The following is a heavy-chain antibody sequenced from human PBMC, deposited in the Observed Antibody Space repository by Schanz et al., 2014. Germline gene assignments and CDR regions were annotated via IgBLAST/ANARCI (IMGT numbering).Heavy chain of an antibody. J-gene: IGHJ4*02. D-gene: IGHD1-20*01. CDR2: ISYDGSNK. CDR1: GFTFSGYG. Sequence: QVQLVESGGGVVQPGRSLRLSCAASGFTFSGYGMHWVRQAPGKGLEWVAIISYDGSNKYYADSVKGRFTISRDNSKNTLYLQMNSLRAEDTAVYYCAKDYSPYKGPLQASDYWGQGTLVTVSS. V-gene: IGHV3-30*18. CDR3: AKDYSPYKGPLQASDY.